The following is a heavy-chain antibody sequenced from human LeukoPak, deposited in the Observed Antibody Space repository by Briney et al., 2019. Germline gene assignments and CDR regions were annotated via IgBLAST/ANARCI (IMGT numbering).Heavy chain of an antibody. CDR3: AREPGIAVAAGAFDI. CDR2: INPNSGGT. J-gene: IGHJ3*02. D-gene: IGHD6-19*01. CDR1: GYTFTGYY. Sequence: ASVKVSCKASGYTFTGYYMHWVRQAPGQGLEWMGWINPNSGGTNYAQKFQGRVIMARDTSISTAYMELSRLRSDDTAVYYCAREPGIAVAAGAFDIWGQGTMVTVSS. V-gene: IGHV1-2*02.